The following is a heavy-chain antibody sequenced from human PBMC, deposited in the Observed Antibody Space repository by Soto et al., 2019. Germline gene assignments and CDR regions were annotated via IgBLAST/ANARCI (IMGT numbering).Heavy chain of an antibody. CDR2: IIPIFGTA. V-gene: IGHV1-69*01. J-gene: IGHJ4*02. CDR3: ARDGGFSGYDLAFDY. Sequence: QVQLVQSGAEVKKPGSSVKVPCKASGGTFSSYAISWVRQAPGQGLEWMGGIIPIFGTASYAQKFQGRVTITADESTSTAYMELSSLRSEDTAVYYCARDGGFSGYDLAFDYWGQGTLVTVSS. D-gene: IGHD5-12*01. CDR1: GGTFSSYA.